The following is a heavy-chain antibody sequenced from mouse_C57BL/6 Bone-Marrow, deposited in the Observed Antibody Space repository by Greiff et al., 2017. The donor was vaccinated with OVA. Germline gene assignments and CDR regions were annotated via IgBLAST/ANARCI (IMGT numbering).Heavy chain of an antibody. CDR3: ASSSFDYGSSEGDY. J-gene: IGHJ2*01. CDR1: GYTFTSYW. V-gene: IGHV1-55*01. CDR2: IYPGSGST. D-gene: IGHD1-1*01. Sequence: VQLQQSGAELVKPGASVKMSCKASGYTFTSYWITWVKQRPGQGLEWIGDIYPGSGSTNYNEKFKSKATLTVDTSSSTAYMQLSSLTSEDSAVYYCASSSFDYGSSEGDYWGQGTTLTVSS.